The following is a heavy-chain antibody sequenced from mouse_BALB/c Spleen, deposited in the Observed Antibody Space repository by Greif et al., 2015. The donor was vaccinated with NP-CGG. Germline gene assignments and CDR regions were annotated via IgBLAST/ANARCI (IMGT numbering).Heavy chain of an antibody. CDR2: IWAGGST. V-gene: IGHV2-9*02. Sequence: VQVVESGPGLVAPSQSLSITCTVSGFSLTSYGVHWVRQPPGKGLEWLGVIWAGGSTNYNSALMSRLSISKDNSKSXVFLKMRRLQTDATAMCYCAGGDYWGQGATLTVSS. J-gene: IGHJ2*01. D-gene: IGHD1-1*02. CDR3: AGGDY. CDR1: GFSLTSYG.